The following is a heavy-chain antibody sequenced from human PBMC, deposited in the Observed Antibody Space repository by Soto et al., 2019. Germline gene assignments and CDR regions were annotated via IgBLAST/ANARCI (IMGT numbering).Heavy chain of an antibody. CDR3: ARDLKTYFFGSGSH. D-gene: IGHD3-10*01. CDR1: GYTFTNYA. Sequence: QVRLVQSGADVKKPGASVTVSCQASGYTFTNYAIHWVRQAPGQTFEWMGWINPANINTRYSRKFQGRFTITTDTSATTAYMELRSLVSEDTAVYYCARDLKTYFFGSGSHWGQGTLLTVSS. CDR2: INPANINT. V-gene: IGHV1-3*01. J-gene: IGHJ1*01.